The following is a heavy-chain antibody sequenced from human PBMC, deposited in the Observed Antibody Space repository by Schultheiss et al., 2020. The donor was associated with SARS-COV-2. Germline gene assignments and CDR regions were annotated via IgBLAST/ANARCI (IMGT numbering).Heavy chain of an antibody. CDR2: INHSGST. V-gene: IGHV4-34*01. CDR3: ARGYCSSTSCYGLYYYYYGMDV. CDR1: GGSFSGYY. Sequence: GSLRLSCAVYGGSFSGYYWSWIRQPPGKGLEWIGEINHSGSTNYNPSLKSRVTISVDTSKNQFSLKLSSVTAADTAVYYCARGYCSSTSCYGLYYYYYGMDVWGQGTTVTVS. J-gene: IGHJ6*02. D-gene: IGHD2-2*01.